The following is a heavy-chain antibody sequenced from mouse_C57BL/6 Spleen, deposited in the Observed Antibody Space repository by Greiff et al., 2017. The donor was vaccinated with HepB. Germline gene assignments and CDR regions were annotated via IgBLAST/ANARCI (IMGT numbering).Heavy chain of an antibody. Sequence: QVQLQQPGAELVKPGASVKLSCKASGYTFTSYWMHWVKQRPGQGLEWIGMIHPNSGSTNYNEKFKSKATLTVDKSSSTAYMQLSSLTSEDSAVYYCARAYGYDGGDYWGQGTTLTVSS. CDR3: ARAYGYDGGDY. D-gene: IGHD2-2*01. CDR2: IHPNSGST. CDR1: GYTFTSYW. J-gene: IGHJ2*01. V-gene: IGHV1-64*01.